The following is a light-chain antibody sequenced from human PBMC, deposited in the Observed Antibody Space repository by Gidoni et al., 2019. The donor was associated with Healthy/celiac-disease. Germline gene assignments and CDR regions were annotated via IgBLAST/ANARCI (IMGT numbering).Light chain of an antibody. Sequence: DLVMTQSPVSLALSLGERATINCKSSQSVLYSSNNKNYLAWYQQKPGQPPKLLIYWASTRESGVPDRFSGSGSGTDFTLTISSLQAEDVAVYYCQQYYSTPWTFGQGTKVEIK. CDR3: QQYYSTPWT. CDR2: WAS. CDR1: QSVLYSSNNKNY. J-gene: IGKJ1*01. V-gene: IGKV4-1*01.